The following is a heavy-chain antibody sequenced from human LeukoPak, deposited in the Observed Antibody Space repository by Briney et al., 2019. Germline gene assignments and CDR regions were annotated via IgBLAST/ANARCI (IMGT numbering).Heavy chain of an antibody. J-gene: IGHJ4*02. CDR1: GHTFTNYY. V-gene: IGHV1-46*01. CDR3: ARAGAHGGFDY. Sequence: ALVKVSCKASGHTFTNYYIHWVRQAPGQGPEWMGIINPTGGSTDFAHSFQGRVTMTRDMSTTTVYMDLRSLRSEDTAVYYCARAGAHGGFDYWGQGTLVTVSS. D-gene: IGHD1-26*01. CDR2: INPTGGST.